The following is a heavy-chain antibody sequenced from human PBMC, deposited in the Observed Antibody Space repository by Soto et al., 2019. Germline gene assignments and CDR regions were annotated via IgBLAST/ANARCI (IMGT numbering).Heavy chain of an antibody. V-gene: IGHV4-34*01. Sequence: VHLQQWGAGLLRPSETLSLTCTVSGESFGAYYWSWIRQSPGKGLEWIGEVYHSGDTKYNPSLKSRVTISEYPSKNQFSLRMTSMTAADTGVYYCARGFSNSVTTRFDSWGQGTLVTVSS. CDR2: VYHSGDT. CDR1: GESFGAYY. J-gene: IGHJ4*02. D-gene: IGHD4-17*01. CDR3: ARGFSNSVTTRFDS.